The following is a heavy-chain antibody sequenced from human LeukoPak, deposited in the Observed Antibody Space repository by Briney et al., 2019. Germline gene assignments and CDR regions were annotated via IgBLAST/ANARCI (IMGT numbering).Heavy chain of an antibody. D-gene: IGHD5-18*01. Sequence: ESSETLSLXCTVSGGSISSGDYYWSWIRQPPGKGLEWIGYIYYSGITYYNPSLKSRVTISVDTSKNQFSLKLSSVTAADTAVYYCARATWIQLWFDYWGQGTLVTVSS. V-gene: IGHV4-30-4*08. J-gene: IGHJ4*02. CDR1: GGSISSGDYY. CDR3: ARATWIQLWFDY. CDR2: IYYSGIT.